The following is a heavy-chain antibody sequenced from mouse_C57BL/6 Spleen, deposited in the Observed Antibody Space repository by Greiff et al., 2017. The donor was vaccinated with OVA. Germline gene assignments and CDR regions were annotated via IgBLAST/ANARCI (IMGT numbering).Heavy chain of an antibody. CDR1: GYTFTSYW. J-gene: IGHJ2*01. D-gene: IGHD2-3*01. CDR3: ARGGYYDY. Sequence: VQLQQPGAELVRPGSSVKLSCKASGYTFTSYWMDWVKQRPGQGLEWIGNIYPSDSETHYNQKFKDKATLTVDKSSSTAYMQLSSLTSEDSAGYYCARGGYYDYWGQGTTLTVSS. V-gene: IGHV1-61*01. CDR2: IYPSDSET.